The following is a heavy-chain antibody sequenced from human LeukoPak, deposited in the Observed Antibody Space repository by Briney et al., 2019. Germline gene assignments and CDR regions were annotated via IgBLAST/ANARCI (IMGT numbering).Heavy chain of an antibody. J-gene: IGHJ6*02. CDR3: AKGMGSIFGPMGYYYGMDV. V-gene: IGHV3-23*01. D-gene: IGHD3-3*01. CDR2: ISGSGGST. CDR1: GFTFSSYA. Sequence: GGSLRLSCAASGFTFSSYAMSWVRQAPGKGLEWVSAISGSGGSTYYADSVKGRFTISRDNSKNTLYLQMSSLRAEDTAVYYCAKGMGSIFGPMGYYYGMDVWGQGTTVTVSS.